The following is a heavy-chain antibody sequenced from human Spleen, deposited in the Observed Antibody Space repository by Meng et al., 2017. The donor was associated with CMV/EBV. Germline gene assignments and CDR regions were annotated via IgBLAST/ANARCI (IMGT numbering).Heavy chain of an antibody. Sequence: GGSLRLSCAASGFTFNSYSMNWVRQAPGKGLEWVSYISSSSSTTYYVDSVKGRFTISRDNAKNSLYLQMNSLRAEDTAVYYCARGGDSSGHPYWGQGTLVTVSS. D-gene: IGHD3-22*01. CDR3: ARGGDSSGHPY. V-gene: IGHV3-48*04. CDR2: ISSSSSTT. J-gene: IGHJ4*02. CDR1: GFTFNSYS.